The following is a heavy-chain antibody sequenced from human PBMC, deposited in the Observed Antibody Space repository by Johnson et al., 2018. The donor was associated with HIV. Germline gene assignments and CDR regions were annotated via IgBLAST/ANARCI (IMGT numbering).Heavy chain of an antibody. D-gene: IGHD1-1*01. CDR2: ISWNSGSI. V-gene: IGHV3-9*01. CDR3: ARDRGGTRGAFDI. J-gene: IGHJ3*02. CDR1: GFTFDDYA. Sequence: VQLVESGGGVVQPGRSLRLSCAASGFTFDDYAMHWVRQAPGKGLEWVSGISWNSGSIGYADSVKGRFTISRDNAKNSLYLQMNSLRAEDTAVYYCARDRGGTRGAFDIWGQGTMVTVSS.